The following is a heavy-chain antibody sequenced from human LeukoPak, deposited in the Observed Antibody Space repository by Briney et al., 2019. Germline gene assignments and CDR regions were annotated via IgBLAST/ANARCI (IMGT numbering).Heavy chain of an antibody. CDR3: ARDYGDS. D-gene: IGHD4-17*01. J-gene: IGHJ4*02. CDR2: INPNSGGT. V-gene: IGHV1-2*02. CDR1: GYTFTGYY. Sequence: ASVTVSFTASGYTFTGYYIHWVRQAPGQGLEWLGWINPNSGGTSYAQKFQGRVTITRDTSINTAYMELSSLRSDDTAVYYCARDYGDSWGQGTLVTVSS.